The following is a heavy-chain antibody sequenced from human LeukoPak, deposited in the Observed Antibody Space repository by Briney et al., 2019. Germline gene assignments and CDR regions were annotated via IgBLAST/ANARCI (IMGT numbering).Heavy chain of an antibody. Sequence: GASVKVSCKVSGYTLTELSMHWVRQAPGKGLEWMGGFDPEDGETIYAQKFQGRVTMTEDTSTDTAYMELSRLRSDDTAVYYCARRYLAGDGSGSYSQYAYYYYYMDVWGKGTTVTISS. CDR1: GYTLTELS. J-gene: IGHJ6*03. CDR2: FDPEDGET. D-gene: IGHD3-10*01. CDR3: ARRYLAGDGSGSYSQYAYYYYYMDV. V-gene: IGHV1-24*01.